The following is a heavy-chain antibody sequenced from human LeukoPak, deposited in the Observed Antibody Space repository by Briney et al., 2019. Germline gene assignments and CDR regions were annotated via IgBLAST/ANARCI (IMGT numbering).Heavy chain of an antibody. Sequence: ASVKVSCKASGYTFTGYYMHWVRQAPGQGLEWMGRINPNSGGTNYAQKFQGRVTMTRDTSISTAYMELSRLRSDDTAVYYCARGGDYYGSGSYPGDYWGQGTLVTVSS. CDR1: GYTFTGYY. CDR3: ARGGDYYGSGSYPGDY. V-gene: IGHV1-2*06. J-gene: IGHJ4*02. D-gene: IGHD3-10*01. CDR2: INPNSGGT.